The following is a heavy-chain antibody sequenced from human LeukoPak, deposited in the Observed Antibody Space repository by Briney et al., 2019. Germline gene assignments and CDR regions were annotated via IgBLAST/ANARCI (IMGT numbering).Heavy chain of an antibody. Sequence: ASVKVSCKASGYILTDHYMHWLRWAPGQGLEWMGWINPQNGATVYAKKFQGKVTMTRDTPVSTLYMELRNLRSDDTGVYYCAKEGYSNGPDPWGPGSLVTVSS. V-gene: IGHV1-2*02. J-gene: IGHJ5*02. CDR3: AKEGYSNGPDP. CDR2: INPQNGAT. CDR1: GYILTDHY. D-gene: IGHD4-11*01.